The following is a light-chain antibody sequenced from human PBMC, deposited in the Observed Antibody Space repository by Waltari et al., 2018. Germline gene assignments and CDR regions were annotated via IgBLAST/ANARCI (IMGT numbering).Light chain of an antibody. V-gene: IGLV2-23*02. CDR2: EVT. Sequence: QSALTQPASVSGSPGQSIPISCTGTTSDVGNYNLVSWYQQHPRKAPKPMIFEVTKRPPGVSDRFSGSKSGHTGSLTISGLQAEDEAKYYCCSYALSGAGVFGGGTKLTVL. CDR1: TSDVGNYNL. CDR3: CSYALSGAGV. J-gene: IGLJ2*01.